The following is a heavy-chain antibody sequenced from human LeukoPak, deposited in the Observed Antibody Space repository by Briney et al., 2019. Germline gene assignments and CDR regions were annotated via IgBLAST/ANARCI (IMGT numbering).Heavy chain of an antibody. J-gene: IGHJ4*02. D-gene: IGHD2-2*01. CDR1: GFTFSSYG. Sequence: GGSLRLSCAASGFTFSSYGMHWVRQAPGKGLEWVAVISYDGSNKYYADSVKGRFTISRDNSKNTLYLQMNSLRAEDTAVYYCAKAFPGSSTSCYVQWGQGTLVTVSS. V-gene: IGHV3-30*18. CDR3: AKAFPGSSTSCYVQ. CDR2: ISYDGSNK.